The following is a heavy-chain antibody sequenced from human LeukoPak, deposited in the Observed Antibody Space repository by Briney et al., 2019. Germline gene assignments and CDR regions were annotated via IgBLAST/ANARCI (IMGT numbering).Heavy chain of an antibody. CDR1: GGSISSYY. V-gene: IGHV4-59*01. D-gene: IGHD3-22*01. J-gene: IGHJ3*02. CDR2: IYYSGST. Sequence: SETLSLTCTVSGGSISSYYWSWIRQPPGKGLERIGYIYYSGSTNYNPSLKSRVTISVDTSKNQFSLKLSSVTAADTAVYYCARVRYYYDSSGYDGLDAFDIWGQGTMVTVSS. CDR3: ARVRYYYDSSGYDGLDAFDI.